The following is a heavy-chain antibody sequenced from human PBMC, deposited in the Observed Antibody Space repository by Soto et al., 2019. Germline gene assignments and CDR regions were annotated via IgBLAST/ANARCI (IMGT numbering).Heavy chain of an antibody. Sequence: EVQLVESGGGLVQPGGSLRLSCAASGFTVSSNYMSWVRQAPGKGLEWVSVLYSGGTTNYADSVKGRFTISRDNSKNTLYLQMNSLRADDTAVYYCARWTAVSGLDYRGQGTLVTVSS. V-gene: IGHV3-66*01. J-gene: IGHJ4*02. CDR1: GFTVSSNY. CDR3: ARWTAVSGLDY. D-gene: IGHD6-19*01. CDR2: LYSGGTT.